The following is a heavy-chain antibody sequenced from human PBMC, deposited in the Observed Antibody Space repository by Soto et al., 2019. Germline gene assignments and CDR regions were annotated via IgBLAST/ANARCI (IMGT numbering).Heavy chain of an antibody. J-gene: IGHJ4*02. CDR3: ARTSGYSKFFDY. CDR2: INHSGST. Sequence: SETLSLTCAVYGGSFSGYYWSWIRQPPGKGLEWIGEINHSGSTNYNPSLKSRVTISVDTSKNQFSLKLSSVTAADTAVYYCARTSGYSKFFDYWGQGTLVTVSS. CDR1: GGSFSGYY. D-gene: IGHD3-22*01. V-gene: IGHV4-34*01.